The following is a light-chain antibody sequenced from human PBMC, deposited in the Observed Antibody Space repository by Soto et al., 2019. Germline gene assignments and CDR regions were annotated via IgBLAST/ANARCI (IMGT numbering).Light chain of an antibody. J-gene: IGLJ3*02. CDR3: NSYTTSGAVV. Sequence: QSVLTQPASVSGSPGQSITISCTGTRSDVGGYNFVSWYQQHPGNAPKLIIYDVTSRPSGVSNRFSGSKSGNAASLTISGLQAEDEALYYCNSYTTSGAVVFGGGTKLTVL. CDR2: DVT. V-gene: IGLV2-14*03. CDR1: RSDVGGYNF.